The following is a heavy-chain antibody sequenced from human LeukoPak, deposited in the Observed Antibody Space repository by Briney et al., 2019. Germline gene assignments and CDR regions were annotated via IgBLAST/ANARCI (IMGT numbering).Heavy chain of an antibody. D-gene: IGHD1-1*01. J-gene: IGHJ4*02. CDR1: GFTFSSYS. Sequence: GGSLRLSCAASGFTFSSYSMSWVRQAPGKGLEWVSFTSSSSSIIHYADSVKGRFTTSRDNAKKLLYLQMNSLRAEDTAVYYCARGDSTGTNLDYWGQGTLVTVSS. V-gene: IGHV3-48*04. CDR2: TSSSSSII. CDR3: ARGDSTGTNLDY.